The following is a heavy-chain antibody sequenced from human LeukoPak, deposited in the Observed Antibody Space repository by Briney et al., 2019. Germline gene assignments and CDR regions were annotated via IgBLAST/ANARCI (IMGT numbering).Heavy chain of an antibody. CDR2: IYYSGST. CDR1: GGSISSSSYY. J-gene: IGHJ4*02. CDR3: ARQVGYYYDSSGSNYFDY. D-gene: IGHD3-22*01. Sequence: SETLSLTCTVSGGSISSSSYYWGWIRQPPGKGLEWIGSIYYSGSTYYNPSLKSRVTISVDTSKNQFSLKLRSVTAAATAVYYCARQVGYYYDSSGSNYFDYWGQGTLVTVSS. V-gene: IGHV4-39*01.